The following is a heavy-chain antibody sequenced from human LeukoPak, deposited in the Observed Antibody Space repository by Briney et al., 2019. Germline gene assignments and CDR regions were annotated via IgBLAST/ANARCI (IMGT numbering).Heavy chain of an antibody. V-gene: IGHV1-18*04. Sequence: ASVKVSCKASGYTFTSYGISWVRQAPGQGLEWMGWISAYNGNTNHAQKLQGRVTMTTDTSTSTAYMELRSLRSDDTAVYYCARDLEWFGELNWFDPWGQGTLVTVSS. D-gene: IGHD3-10*01. CDR3: ARDLEWFGELNWFDP. J-gene: IGHJ5*02. CDR1: GYTFTSYG. CDR2: ISAYNGNT.